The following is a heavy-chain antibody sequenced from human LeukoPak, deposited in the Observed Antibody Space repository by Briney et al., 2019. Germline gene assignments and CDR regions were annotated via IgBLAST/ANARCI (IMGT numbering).Heavy chain of an antibody. J-gene: IGHJ2*01. D-gene: IGHD3-22*01. CDR2: INHSGST. CDR3: ARNSDYYQRYFDL. Sequence: SETLSLTFAVYGGSFSGYYWSWIRQPPGKGLEWIGEINHSGSTNYNPSLKSRVTISVDTSKNQFSLKLSSVTAADTAVYYCARNSDYYQRYFDLWGRGTLVTVSS. CDR1: GGSFSGYY. V-gene: IGHV4-34*01.